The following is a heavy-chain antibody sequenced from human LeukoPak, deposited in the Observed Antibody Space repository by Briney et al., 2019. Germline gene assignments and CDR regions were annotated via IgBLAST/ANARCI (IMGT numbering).Heavy chain of an antibody. J-gene: IGHJ4*02. D-gene: IGHD5-24*01. CDR3: AREPAEIAVFDY. CDR1: GFTFSSYA. V-gene: IGHV3-30*01. CDR2: ISYDGSNK. Sequence: GGSLRLSCAASGFTFSSYAMHWVRQAPGKGLEWVAVISYDGSNKYYADSVKGRFTISRDNSKNTLYLQMNSLRAEDTAVYYCAREPAEIAVFDYWGQGTLVTVSS.